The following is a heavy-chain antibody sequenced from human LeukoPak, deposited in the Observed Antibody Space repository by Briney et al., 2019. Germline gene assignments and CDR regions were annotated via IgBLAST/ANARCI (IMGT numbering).Heavy chain of an antibody. V-gene: IGHV3-7*01. D-gene: IGHD1-26*01. CDR1: GFTFTDYW. Sequence: PGGSLRLSCAASGFTFTDYWMAWVRQVPGKGLECVANIQRGGSESYYVDSVRGRFTISRENAKNSLYLQMDSLRVEDTAVYYCARVGTWELQRVFDYWGQGTPVTVSS. J-gene: IGHJ4*02. CDR2: IQRGGSES. CDR3: ARVGTWELQRVFDY.